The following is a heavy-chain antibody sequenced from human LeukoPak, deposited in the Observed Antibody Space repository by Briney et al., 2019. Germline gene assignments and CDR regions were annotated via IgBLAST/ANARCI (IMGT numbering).Heavy chain of an antibody. CDR2: SHSSADT. Sequence: SETLSLTCAVYGGSFSGYYWSWIRQPPGEGLEWIGYSHSSADTQYNPSLKSRVTISVDTSRNQFSLKLTSVTAADTAVYYCAAYLAVSPKSLTPWGQGTLVTVSS. J-gene: IGHJ5*02. CDR3: AAYLAVSPKSLTP. V-gene: IGHV4-59*01. CDR1: GGSFSGYY. D-gene: IGHD6-19*01.